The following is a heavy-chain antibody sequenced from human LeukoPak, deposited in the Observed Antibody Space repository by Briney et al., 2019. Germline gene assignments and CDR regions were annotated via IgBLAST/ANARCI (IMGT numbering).Heavy chain of an antibody. Sequence: GGSLRLSCAASKFTVSSNYMSWVRQAPGKGLEWVSVIYSGGCTYYADSVKGRFTISRDNAKNSLYLQMDNLRAGDTALYYCARGGGIVGASNRYYYYYMDVWGKGTTVTISS. V-gene: IGHV3-53*05. CDR1: KFTVSSNY. CDR3: ARGGGIVGASNRYYYYYMDV. J-gene: IGHJ6*03. CDR2: IYSGGCT. D-gene: IGHD1-26*01.